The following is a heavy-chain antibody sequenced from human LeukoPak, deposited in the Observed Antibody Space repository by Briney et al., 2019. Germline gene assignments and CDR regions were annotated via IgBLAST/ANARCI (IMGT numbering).Heavy chain of an antibody. D-gene: IGHD2-15*01. CDR3: AKGSGGTCYSPLDY. V-gene: IGHV3-21*01. Sequence: KPGGSLRLSCAASGFTFSSYSMNWVRQAPGKGLEWVSSISSSSSYIYYADSVKGRFTISRDNAKNSLYLQMNSLRAEDTAVYYCAKGSGGTCYSPLDYWGQGTLVTVSS. CDR2: ISSSSSYI. J-gene: IGHJ4*02. CDR1: GFTFSSYS.